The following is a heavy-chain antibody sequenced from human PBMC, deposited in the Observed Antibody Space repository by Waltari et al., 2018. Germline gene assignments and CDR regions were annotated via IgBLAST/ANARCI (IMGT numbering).Heavy chain of an antibody. Sequence: EVQLVESGGDLVQPGGSLRLSCAASGFTFSSFWMSWVRKAPGKGLEWVANIKQEGSEIYYGDSVRGRFTISRDNAKNSLYLQMNSLRAEDTAVYYCASSSGWFGEFPFDYWGQGTLVTVSS. CDR1: GFTFSSFW. CDR2: IKQEGSEI. J-gene: IGHJ4*02. CDR3: ASSSGWFGEFPFDY. V-gene: IGHV3-7*01. D-gene: IGHD3-10*01.